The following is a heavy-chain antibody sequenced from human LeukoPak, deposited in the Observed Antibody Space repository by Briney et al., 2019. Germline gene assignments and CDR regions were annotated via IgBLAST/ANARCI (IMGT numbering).Heavy chain of an antibody. Sequence: PSETLSLTCAVYGGSFSGYYWSWIRQPPGKGLEWIGEINHSGSTNYNPSLKSRVTISVDTSKNQFSLKLSSVTAADTAVYYCARRIQLWSPHRYFDYWGQGTLVTVSS. CDR2: INHSGST. D-gene: IGHD5-18*01. CDR3: ARRIQLWSPHRYFDY. J-gene: IGHJ4*02. V-gene: IGHV4-34*01. CDR1: GGSFSGYY.